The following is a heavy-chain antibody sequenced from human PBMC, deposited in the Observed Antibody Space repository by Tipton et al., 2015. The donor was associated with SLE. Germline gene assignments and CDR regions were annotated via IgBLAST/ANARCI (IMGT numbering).Heavy chain of an antibody. CDR3: ARGPRWLQMEGDAFDI. V-gene: IGHV4-59*11. CDR2: IYYSGST. J-gene: IGHJ3*02. CDR1: GGSISSHY. D-gene: IGHD5-24*01. Sequence: TLSLTCTVSGGSISSHYWSWIRQPPGKGLEWIGYIYYSGSTNYNPSLKSRVTISVDTSKNQFSLKLSSVTAADTAVYYCARGPRWLQMEGDAFDIWGQGTMVTVSS.